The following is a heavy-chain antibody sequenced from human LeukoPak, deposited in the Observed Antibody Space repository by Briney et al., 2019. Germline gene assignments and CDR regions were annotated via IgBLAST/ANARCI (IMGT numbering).Heavy chain of an antibody. D-gene: IGHD5-18*01. J-gene: IGHJ4*02. CDR2: IYYSGST. CDR1: GGSISSSSYY. CDR3: ARASPGYSYVY. Sequence: SETLSLTCTVSGGSISSSSYYWGWIRQPPGKGLEWIGYIYYSGSTNYNPSLKSRVTISVDTSKNQFSLKLSSVTAADTAVYYCARASPGYSYVYWGQGTLVTVSS. V-gene: IGHV4-61*05.